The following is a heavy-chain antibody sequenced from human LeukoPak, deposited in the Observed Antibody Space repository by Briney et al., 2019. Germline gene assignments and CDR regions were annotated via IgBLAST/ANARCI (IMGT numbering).Heavy chain of an antibody. CDR3: ARGENYDSSGYGKLDY. Sequence: PGGSLRLSCVAPGFTFSSYWMHWVRQAPGKGLVWVSHVNSDGSSTSYADSVKGRFTISRDNAKNTLYLQMNSLRAEDTAVYYCARGENYDSSGYGKLDYWGQGTLVTVSS. J-gene: IGHJ4*02. V-gene: IGHV3-74*01. D-gene: IGHD3-22*01. CDR1: GFTFSSYW. CDR2: VNSDGSST.